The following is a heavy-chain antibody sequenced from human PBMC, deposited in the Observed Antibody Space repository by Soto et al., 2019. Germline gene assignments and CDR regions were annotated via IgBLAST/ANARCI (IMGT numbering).Heavy chain of an antibody. J-gene: IGHJ5*02. CDR2: INHSGST. D-gene: IGHD2-2*02. V-gene: IGHV4-34*01. CDR1: GGSFSGYY. Sequence: SLTCAVYGGSFSGYYWSLIRQPPGKGLEWIGEINHSGSTNYNPSLKSRVTISVDTSKNQFSLKLSSVTAADTAVYYCAREGYCSSTSRYTHYWSSSLGLEWFDPWGQGTLVTVSS. CDR3: AREGYCSSTSRYTHYWSSSLGLEWFDP.